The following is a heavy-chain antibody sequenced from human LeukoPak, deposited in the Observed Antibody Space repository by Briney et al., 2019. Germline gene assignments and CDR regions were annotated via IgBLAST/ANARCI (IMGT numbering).Heavy chain of an antibody. J-gene: IGHJ3*02. V-gene: IGHV4-4*07. Sequence: SETLSLICTVSGGSISSYYWSWIRQPAGKGLEWIGRIYTSGSTNYNPSLKSRVTMSVDTSKNQFSLKLSSVTAADTAVYYCARDLEYYDFWSGYYPGAFDIWGQGTMVTVSS. D-gene: IGHD3-3*01. CDR3: ARDLEYYDFWSGYYPGAFDI. CDR2: IYTSGST. CDR1: GGSISSYY.